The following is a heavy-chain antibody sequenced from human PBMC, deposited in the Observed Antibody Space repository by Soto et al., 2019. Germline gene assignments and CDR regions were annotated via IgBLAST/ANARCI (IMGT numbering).Heavy chain of an antibody. Sequence: EVQLLESGGGLVQPGGSLTLSCAGSGVTLKKHAMSWVRQAPGKGLEWVSTIGSDRHYADSVKGRFTISRDNSRDKLDVHMSSVTADDTPLYYCVSWVSTYFDYWGQGTLVTVSS. CDR3: VSWVSTYFDY. CDR1: GVTLKKHA. CDR2: IGSDR. J-gene: IGHJ4*02. D-gene: IGHD2-8*01. V-gene: IGHV3-23*01.